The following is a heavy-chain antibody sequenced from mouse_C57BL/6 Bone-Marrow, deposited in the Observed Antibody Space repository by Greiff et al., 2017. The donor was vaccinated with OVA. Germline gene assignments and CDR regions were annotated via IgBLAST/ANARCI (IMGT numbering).Heavy chain of an antibody. CDR2: INPSNGGT. D-gene: IGHD2-4*01. V-gene: IGHV1-53*01. Sequence: QVQLQQPGTELVKPGASVKLSCKASGYTFTSYWMHWVKQRPGQGLEWIGNINPSNGGTNYNEKFKSKATLTVDNSSSTAYMQISSLTSEDAAVYYCARFAYDYEGYAMDYWGQGTSVTVSA. CDR1: GYTFTSYW. CDR3: ARFAYDYEGYAMDY. J-gene: IGHJ4*01.